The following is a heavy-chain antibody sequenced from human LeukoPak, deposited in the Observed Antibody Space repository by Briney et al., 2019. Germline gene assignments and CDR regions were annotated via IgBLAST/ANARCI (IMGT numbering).Heavy chain of an antibody. Sequence: GASVKVSCKASGYTFTSYGISWVRQAPGQGLEWMGWISAYNGNTNYAQKLQGRVTMTTDTSTSTAYMELRSLRSDDTAVYYCARRTYYYGSGKRFTYYYYMDVWGKGTTVTVSS. CDR3: ARRTYYYGSGKRFTYYYYMDV. V-gene: IGHV1-18*01. CDR2: ISAYNGNT. CDR1: GYTFTSYG. D-gene: IGHD3-10*01. J-gene: IGHJ6*03.